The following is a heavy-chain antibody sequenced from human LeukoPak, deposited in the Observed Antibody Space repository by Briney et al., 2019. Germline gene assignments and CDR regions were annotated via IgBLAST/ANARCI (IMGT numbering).Heavy chain of an antibody. CDR2: INPNSGGT. D-gene: IGHD3-3*01. CDR1: GYTFTGYY. V-gene: IGHV1-2*02. Sequence: ASVKVSCKASGYTFTGYYMHWVRQAPGQGLEWMGWINPNSGGTNYAQKFQGRVTMTRDTSTSTVYMELSSLRSEDTAVYYCARGLYYDFWSGYDNWFDPWGQGTLVTVSS. J-gene: IGHJ5*02. CDR3: ARGLYYDFWSGYDNWFDP.